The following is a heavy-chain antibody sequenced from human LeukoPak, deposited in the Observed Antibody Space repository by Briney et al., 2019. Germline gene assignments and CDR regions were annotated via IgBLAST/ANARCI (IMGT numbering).Heavy chain of an antibody. CDR3: AKEASGYVGYYMDV. D-gene: IGHD5-12*01. V-gene: IGHV3-23*01. CDR1: GFTFGSYA. CDR2: ISGSGGST. J-gene: IGHJ6*03. Sequence: GGSLRLSCASSGFTFGSYAMSWVRQAPGKGLEWGSAISGSGGSTYYADSVKGRFTISRDNSKNTLYLQMNSLRAEDTAVYYCAKEASGYVGYYMDVWGKGTTVTVSS.